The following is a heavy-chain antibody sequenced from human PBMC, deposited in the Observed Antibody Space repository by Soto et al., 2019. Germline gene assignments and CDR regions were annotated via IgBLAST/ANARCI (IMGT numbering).Heavy chain of an antibody. D-gene: IGHD3-10*01. CDR3: TREGSAPYYYYGMDA. CDR1: GYTFTTYG. J-gene: IGHJ6*02. CDR2: INTHNGNT. V-gene: IGHV1-18*01. Sequence: GASVKVSCKASGYTFTTYGISWVRQAPGEGLEWLGWINTHNGNTNYAQNLQGRVFMTADTSTNTAYMELRSLRSDDTAFYYCTREGSAPYYYYGMDAWGQGTTVTVSS.